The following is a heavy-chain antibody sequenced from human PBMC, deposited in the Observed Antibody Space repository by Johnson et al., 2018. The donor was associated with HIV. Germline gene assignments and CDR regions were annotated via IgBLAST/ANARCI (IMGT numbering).Heavy chain of an antibody. CDR2: IKQDGSEK. D-gene: IGHD3-10*01. Sequence: VQLVESGGGVVQPGRSLRLSCAASGFTFKSYAMHWVRQAPGKGLEWVANIKQDGSEKYYVDSVKGRFTISRDNAKNSLYLQMNSLRAEDTAVYYCARAPEVRGVDAFDVWGQGTVVTVSS. CDR3: ARAPEVRGVDAFDV. V-gene: IGHV3-7*01. J-gene: IGHJ3*01. CDR1: GFTFKSYA.